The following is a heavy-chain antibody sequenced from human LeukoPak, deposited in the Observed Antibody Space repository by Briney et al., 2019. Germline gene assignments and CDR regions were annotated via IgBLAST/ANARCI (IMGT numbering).Heavy chain of an antibody. J-gene: IGHJ4*02. CDR1: GFTFSNYG. CDR2: ISYDGKVQ. V-gene: IGHV3-30*18. D-gene: IGHD1-7*01. CDR3: AKEMRTRVSGNFDS. Sequence: PGGSLRLSCAASGFTFSNYGMQWVRQAPGKGLEWVAVISYDGKVQYYAHSVKGRFTISRGNSKNTLYLQMNSLRAEDTAVYHCAKEMRTRVSGNFDSWGQGTLVTVSS.